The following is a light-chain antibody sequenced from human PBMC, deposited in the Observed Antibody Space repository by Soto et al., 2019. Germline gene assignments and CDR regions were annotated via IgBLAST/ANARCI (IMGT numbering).Light chain of an antibody. CDR3: QQYGSSPLT. Sequence: EIVLTQSPGTLPLFPGEGDTLSCRASQSVSSNSLAWYQQKPGQAPRLLIYGASTRATGIPDRFSGSGSGTDFTLTINRLEPEDFAVYYCQQYGSSPLTFGGGTKVEIK. CDR2: GAS. J-gene: IGKJ4*01. V-gene: IGKV3-20*01. CDR1: QSVSSNS.